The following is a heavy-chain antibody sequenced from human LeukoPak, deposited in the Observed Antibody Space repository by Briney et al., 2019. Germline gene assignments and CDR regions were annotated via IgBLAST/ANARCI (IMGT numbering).Heavy chain of an antibody. Sequence: SETLSLTCAVSGGSISSSNWWSWVRQPPGKGLEWIGEIYHSGSTNYNPSLKSRVTISVDTSKNQFSLKLSSVTAADTAVYYCARGYDLDHAFDIWGQGTMVTVSS. D-gene: IGHD3-3*01. CDR3: ARGYDLDHAFDI. CDR2: IYHSGST. J-gene: IGHJ3*02. CDR1: GGSISSSNW. V-gene: IGHV4-4*02.